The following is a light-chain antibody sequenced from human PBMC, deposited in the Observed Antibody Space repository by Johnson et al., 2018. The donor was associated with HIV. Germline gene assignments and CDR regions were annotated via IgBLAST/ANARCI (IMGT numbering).Light chain of an antibody. Sequence: QSVLTQPPSVSAAPGQKVTISCSGNRSNIGDNFVSWYQHLPGTAPKLLVYDNNKRPSGIPDRFSGSKSGTSATLGITGLQTGDEADYYCGTWDSSLRVGFFGTGTKVTVL. CDR1: RSNIGDNF. V-gene: IGLV1-51*01. CDR2: DNN. CDR3: GTWDSSLRVGF. J-gene: IGLJ1*01.